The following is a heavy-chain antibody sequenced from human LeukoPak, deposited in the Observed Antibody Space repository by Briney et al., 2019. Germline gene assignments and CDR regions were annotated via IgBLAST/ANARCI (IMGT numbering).Heavy chain of an antibody. D-gene: IGHD6-19*01. V-gene: IGHV3-11*06. Sequence: GGSLRLSCAASGFTFSDYYMSWIRQAPGKGLEWISYISSTGIYTNYADSVKGRFTISRDNAKNSLYLQMNSLRAEDTAVYYCARDRGRYTSGWYFDYWDQGTLVTVSS. CDR3: ARDRGRYTSGWYFDY. CDR1: GFTFSDYY. CDR2: ISSTGIYT. J-gene: IGHJ4*02.